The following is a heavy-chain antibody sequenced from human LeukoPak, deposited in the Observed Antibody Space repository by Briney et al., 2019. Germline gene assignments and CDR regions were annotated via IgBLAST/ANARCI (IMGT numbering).Heavy chain of an antibody. D-gene: IGHD3-3*01. V-gene: IGHV4-59*01. CDR2: IYYSGST. Sequence: GSLRLSCAASGFTFSSYAMSWVRQAPGKGLEWIGYIYYSGSTNYNPSLKSRVTISVDTSKNQFSLKLSSVTAADTAVYYCARGQITIFGADYGGDGFDPWGQGTLVTVS. CDR1: GFTFSSYA. J-gene: IGHJ5*02. CDR3: ARGQITIFGADYGGDGFDP.